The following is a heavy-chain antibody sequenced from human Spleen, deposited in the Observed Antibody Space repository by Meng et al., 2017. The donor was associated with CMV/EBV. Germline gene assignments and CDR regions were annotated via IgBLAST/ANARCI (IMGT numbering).Heavy chain of an antibody. Sequence: SETLSLTCTVSGGSISSTSYFWGWIRQPPGKGLEWVGNIYYDGSTYYNPSLMSRVTISADTSRNQFSLRLSSVTAADAAVYYCARVLVGAGDSWGQGTLVTVS. CDR3: ARVLVGAGDS. J-gene: IGHJ5*01. CDR1: GGSISSTSYF. D-gene: IGHD1-26*01. CDR2: IYYDGST. V-gene: IGHV4-39*07.